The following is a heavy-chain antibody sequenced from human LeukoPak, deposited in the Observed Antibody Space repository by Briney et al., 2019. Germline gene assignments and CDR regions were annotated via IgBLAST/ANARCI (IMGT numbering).Heavy chain of an antibody. CDR2: IRYDGSNK. V-gene: IGHV3-30*02. Sequence: GGSLRLSCAASGFTFSSYGMHWVRQAPGKGLEWVAFIRYDGSNKYYADSVKGRFTISRDNSKNTLCLQMNGLRAEDTAVYYCAKDRAAAGKGPYYFDYWGQGTLVTVSS. J-gene: IGHJ4*02. CDR3: AKDRAAAGKGPYYFDY. D-gene: IGHD6-13*01. CDR1: GFTFSSYG.